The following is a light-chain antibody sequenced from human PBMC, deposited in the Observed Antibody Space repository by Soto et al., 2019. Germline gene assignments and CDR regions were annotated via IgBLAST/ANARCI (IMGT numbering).Light chain of an antibody. CDR2: GAS. CDR1: QSVSSN. CDR3: QQYNNWPPVT. V-gene: IGKV3-15*01. Sequence: EIVMTQSPATLSVSPGERATLSCRASQSVSSNLAWYQQKPGQAPRLLIYGASTRATGIPARFSGSGSGTEFTLTISSLQSEDFAVYFCQQYNNWPPVTFXPGTKVDIK. J-gene: IGKJ3*01.